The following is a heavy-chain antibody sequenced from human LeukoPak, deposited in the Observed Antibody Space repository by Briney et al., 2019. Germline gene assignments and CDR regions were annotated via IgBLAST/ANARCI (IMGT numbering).Heavy chain of an antibody. CDR3: ARVVDGNFDY. Sequence: PGGSLRLSCAAAGVTFSSCWMRWVRQAPGEGLGWVSRINSDGSSTSYADSVKGRFTISRDNAKNTLYLQMNSLRAEDTAVYYCARVVDGNFDYWGQGTLVTVSS. CDR2: INSDGSST. J-gene: IGHJ4*02. CDR1: GVTFSSCW. D-gene: IGHD1-1*01. V-gene: IGHV3-74*01.